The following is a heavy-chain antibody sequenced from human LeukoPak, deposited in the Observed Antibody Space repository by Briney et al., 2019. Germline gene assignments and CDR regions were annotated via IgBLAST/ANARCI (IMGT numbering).Heavy chain of an antibody. Sequence: GGSLRLSCVASGFTFSSRDWMTWVRQAPGKGLEWVAFIRYDGSNKYYADSVKGRFTISRDNSKNTLYLQMNSLRAEDTAVYYCAKGAEGWLTPFDYWGQGTLVTVSS. J-gene: IGHJ4*02. CDR3: AKGAEGWLTPFDY. V-gene: IGHV3-30*02. CDR1: GFTFSSRDW. D-gene: IGHD5-12*01. CDR2: IRYDGSNK.